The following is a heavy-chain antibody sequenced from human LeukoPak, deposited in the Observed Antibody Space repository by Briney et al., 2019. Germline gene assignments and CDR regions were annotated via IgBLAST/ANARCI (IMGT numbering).Heavy chain of an antibody. D-gene: IGHD5-12*01. V-gene: IGHV4-61*08. J-gene: IGHJ4*02. CDR3: AREYSAFDY. CDR1: GDPITTSSDY. CDR2: IYYSGST. Sequence: SETLSLTCTVSGDPITTSSDYKWTWLRQPPRKGLEWIGDIYYSGSTNYNPSLQSRVTISVDTSNNQFSLKLTSVTAADTAVYYCAREYSAFDYWGQGALVTVSS.